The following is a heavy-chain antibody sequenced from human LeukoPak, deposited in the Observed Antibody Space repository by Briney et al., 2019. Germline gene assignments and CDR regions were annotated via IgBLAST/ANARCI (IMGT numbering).Heavy chain of an antibody. V-gene: IGHV1-69*13. CDR1: GGTFSSYA. CDR3: ARDRVGGTAVTGYYFDF. CDR2: IIPIFGTA. D-gene: IGHD4-23*01. Sequence: ASVKVSCKASGGTFSSYAISWVRQAPGQGLEWMGGIIPIFGTANYAQKFQGRVTITADGSTSTAYMELSSLRSEDTAVYYCARDRVGGTAVTGYYFDFWGQGTLVTVSS. J-gene: IGHJ4*02.